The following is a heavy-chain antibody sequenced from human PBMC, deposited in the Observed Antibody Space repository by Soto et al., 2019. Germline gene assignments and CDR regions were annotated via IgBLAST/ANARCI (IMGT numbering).Heavy chain of an antibody. CDR2: ISAYNGNT. V-gene: IGHV1-18*01. D-gene: IGHD3-22*01. CDR3: ARAVDYYDSSGYYTHEYFQH. CDR1: GGTFSSYG. Sequence: ASVKVSCKASGGTFSSYGISWVRQAPGQGLEWMGWISAYNGNTNYAQKIQGRVTMTTDTSTSTAYMELRSLRSDDTAVYYCARAVDYYDSSGYYTHEYFQHWGQGTLVTVSS. J-gene: IGHJ1*01.